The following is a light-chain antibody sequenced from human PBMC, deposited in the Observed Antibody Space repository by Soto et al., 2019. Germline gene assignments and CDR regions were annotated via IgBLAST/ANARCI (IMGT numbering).Light chain of an antibody. CDR3: QQRYNWPIT. Sequence: EFVLTKSPATLSLSPGETATLYCRASQSVSGYIGWYQQKPGQAPMLLIYADSNRATGIPARFSGSGSGTDFTLTISILEPEDFSVYYCQQRYNWPITFGQGTRLEIK. V-gene: IGKV3-11*01. CDR1: QSVSGY. J-gene: IGKJ5*01. CDR2: ADS.